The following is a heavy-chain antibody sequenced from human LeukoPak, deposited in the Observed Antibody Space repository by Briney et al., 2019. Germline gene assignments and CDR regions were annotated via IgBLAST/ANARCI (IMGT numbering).Heavy chain of an antibody. CDR2: ISWNSGSI. CDR1: GFTFDDYA. CDR3: AKARGRWELLRYFGY. D-gene: IGHD1-26*01. J-gene: IGHJ4*02. Sequence: GGSLRLSCAASGFTFDDYAMHWVRQAPGKGLEWVSGISWNSGSIGYADSVKGRFTISRDNAKNSLYLQMNSLRAEDMASYYCAKARGRWELLRYFGYWGQGTLVTVSS. V-gene: IGHV3-9*03.